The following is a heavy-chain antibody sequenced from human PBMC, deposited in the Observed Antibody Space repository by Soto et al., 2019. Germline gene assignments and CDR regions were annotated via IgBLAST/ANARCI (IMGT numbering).Heavy chain of an antibody. D-gene: IGHD6-13*01. Sequence: HPGGSLRLSCAASGFTFSSYAMQWVRQAPGKGLEWVSGINWNSGSIGYADSVKGRFAISRDNAKNSLHLQMNSLRAEDTAFYYCVKDESINWYSGHFRHWGQGTLVTVSS. V-gene: IGHV3-9*01. J-gene: IGHJ1*01. CDR1: GFTFSSYA. CDR2: INWNSGSI. CDR3: VKDESINWYSGHFRH.